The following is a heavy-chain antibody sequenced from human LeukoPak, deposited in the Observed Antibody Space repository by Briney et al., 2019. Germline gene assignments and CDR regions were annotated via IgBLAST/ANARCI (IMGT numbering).Heavy chain of an antibody. Sequence: ASVKVSCKASGGTFSSYAISWVRQAPGQGLEWMGGIIPIFGTANYAQKFQGRVTITTDESTSTAYMELSSLRSEDTAVYYCARDRHHLTQTYYYYYMDVWGKGTTVTVSS. J-gene: IGHJ6*03. CDR2: IIPIFGTA. CDR1: GGTFSSYA. V-gene: IGHV1-69*05. D-gene: IGHD1-14*01. CDR3: ARDRHHLTQTYYYYYMDV.